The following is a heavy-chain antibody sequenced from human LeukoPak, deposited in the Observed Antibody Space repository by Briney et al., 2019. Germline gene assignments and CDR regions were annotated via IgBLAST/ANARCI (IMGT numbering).Heavy chain of an antibody. J-gene: IGHJ5*02. CDR2: ISSSSSYI. Sequence: PGGSLRLSCAASGFTFSSYGMHWVRQAPGKGLEWVSSISSSSSYIYYADSVKGRFTISRDNAKNSLYLQMNSLRAEDTAVYYCASVPIGYCSGGSCYSNLLPWGQGTLVTVSS. CDR3: ASVPIGYCSGGSCYSNLLP. CDR1: GFTFSSYG. V-gene: IGHV3-21*01. D-gene: IGHD2-15*01.